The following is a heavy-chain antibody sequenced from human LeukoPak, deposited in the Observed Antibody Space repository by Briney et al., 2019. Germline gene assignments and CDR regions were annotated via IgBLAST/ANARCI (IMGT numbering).Heavy chain of an antibody. Sequence: SVKVSCKASGGTFSSYAISWVRQAPGQGLEWMGGIIPIFGTANYAQKFQGRVTITADESTSIAYMELSSLRSEDTAVYYCAITYCGGDCYSSPFDYWGQGTLVTVSS. CDR2: IIPIFGTA. V-gene: IGHV1-69*01. J-gene: IGHJ4*02. CDR3: AITYCGGDCYSSPFDY. D-gene: IGHD2-21*02. CDR1: GGTFSSYA.